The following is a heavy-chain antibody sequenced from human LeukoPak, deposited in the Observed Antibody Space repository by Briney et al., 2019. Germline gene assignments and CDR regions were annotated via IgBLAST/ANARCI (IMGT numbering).Heavy chain of an antibody. Sequence: GGSLRLSCAASRLTVNSNYMSWVRQAPGKGLEWVSVIYSGGGTYYADSVKGRFTISRDNSKNTLYLQMNSLRAEDTAVYYCARRGSAKAFDDWGQGTLVTVSS. CDR3: ARRGSAKAFDD. J-gene: IGHJ4*02. CDR1: RLTVNSNY. D-gene: IGHD3-10*01. CDR2: IYSGGGT. V-gene: IGHV3-66*04.